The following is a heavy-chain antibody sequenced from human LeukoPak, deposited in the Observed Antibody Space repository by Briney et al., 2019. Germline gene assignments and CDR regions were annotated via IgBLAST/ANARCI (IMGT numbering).Heavy chain of an antibody. J-gene: IGHJ3*02. CDR1: GYTFTSYG. Sequence: ASVKVSCKASGYTFTSYGISWVRQAPGQGLEWMGWISAYNGGTNYAQKFQDRVTMTRDTSISTAYMELSSLRSEDTAVYYCAREGAEVAGTAFDIWGQGTMVTVSS. CDR2: ISAYNGGT. D-gene: IGHD6-19*01. V-gene: IGHV1-18*01. CDR3: AREGAEVAGTAFDI.